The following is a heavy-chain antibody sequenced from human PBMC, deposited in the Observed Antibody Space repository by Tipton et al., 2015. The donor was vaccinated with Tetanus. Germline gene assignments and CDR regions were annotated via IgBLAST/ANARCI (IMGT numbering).Heavy chain of an antibody. J-gene: IGHJ4*02. Sequence: SLRLSCAASGFTFSDYYMSWIRQAPGKGLEWVSYISSSSSYTNYADSVKGRFTISRDNAKSSLYLQMNSLRAEDTAVYYCARGPSGSCYDYWGQGTLVTVSS. CDR2: ISSSSSYT. CDR1: GFTFSDYY. D-gene: IGHD2-15*01. V-gene: IGHV3-11*06. CDR3: ARGPSGSCYDY.